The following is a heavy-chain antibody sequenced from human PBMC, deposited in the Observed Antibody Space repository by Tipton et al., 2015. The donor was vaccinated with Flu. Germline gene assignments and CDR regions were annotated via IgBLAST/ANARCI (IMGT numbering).Heavy chain of an antibody. V-gene: IGHV1-8*01. J-gene: IGHJ5*02. D-gene: IGHD2-2*01. CDR2: MNPNTGHT. Sequence: QLVQSGAEVKKPGASVTVSCTASGYTFTNYDINWVRQATGQGLEWMGWMNPNTGHTGYAQKFQGRVTMTRDTSTSTAYMELSSLRSDDTAVYYCAREVPAGGFDPWGQGTLVTVPS. CDR1: GYTFTNYD. CDR3: AREVPAGGFDP.